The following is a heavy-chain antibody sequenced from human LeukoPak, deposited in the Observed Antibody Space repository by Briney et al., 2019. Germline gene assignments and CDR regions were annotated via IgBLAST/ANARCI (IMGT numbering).Heavy chain of an antibody. CDR1: GGTFISYA. CDR2: IIPIFGTA. J-gene: IGHJ4*02. CDR3: ASSDVGATYYFDY. V-gene: IGHV1-69*13. Sequence: ASVKVSCKASGGTFISYAISWVRQAPGQGLEWMGGIIPIFGTANYAQKFQGRVTITADESTSTAYMELSSLRSEDTAVYYCASSDVGATYYFDYWGQGTLVTVSS. D-gene: IGHD1-26*01.